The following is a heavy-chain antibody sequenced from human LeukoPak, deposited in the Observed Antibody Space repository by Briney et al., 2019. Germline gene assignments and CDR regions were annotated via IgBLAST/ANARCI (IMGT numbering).Heavy chain of an antibody. V-gene: IGHV3-21*01. CDR1: GFTFSSYS. Sequence: GGSLRLSCAASGFTFSSYSMNRVRQAPGKGLEWVSSISSSSSYIYYADSVKGRFTISRDNAKNPLYLQMNSLRAEDTAVYYCARERGSSSWMTFDYWGQGTLVTVSS. J-gene: IGHJ4*02. CDR3: ARERGSSSWMTFDY. D-gene: IGHD6-13*01. CDR2: ISSSSSYI.